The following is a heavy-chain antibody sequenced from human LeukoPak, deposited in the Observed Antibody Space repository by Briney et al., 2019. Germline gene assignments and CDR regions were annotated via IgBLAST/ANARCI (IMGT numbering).Heavy chain of an antibody. V-gene: IGHV3-48*02. Sequence: PGGSLRLSCAASGFTFTTYSMNWVRQAPGKGLQWVSYISITSRTTNYADSVKGRFTISRDSAKNSLHLQMNSLRDEDTAVYYCATEKAFAFDIWGQGTVVTVSS. J-gene: IGHJ3*02. CDR1: GFTFTTYS. CDR3: ATEKAFAFDI. CDR2: ISITSRTT.